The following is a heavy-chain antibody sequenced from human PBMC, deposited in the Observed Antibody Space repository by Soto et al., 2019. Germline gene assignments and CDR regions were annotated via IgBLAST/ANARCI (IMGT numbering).Heavy chain of an antibody. CDR1: GVTSSSHA. Sequence: SVKVSCKASGVTSSSHAISWVRQAPGQGLEWMGGIIPIFGTADYAQKFQGRVTITADESTSTAYMELSSLRSEDTAVYYCARGPYSSGWYEELHAFDIWGQGTMVTVSS. D-gene: IGHD6-19*01. CDR3: ARGPYSSGWYEELHAFDI. V-gene: IGHV1-69*13. CDR2: IIPIFGTA. J-gene: IGHJ3*02.